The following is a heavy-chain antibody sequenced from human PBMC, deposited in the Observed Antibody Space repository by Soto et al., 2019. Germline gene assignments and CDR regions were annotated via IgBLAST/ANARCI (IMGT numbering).Heavy chain of an antibody. CDR1: GFTFSSYG. CDR2: ISYDGSNK. J-gene: IGHJ6*02. CDR3: ARDRETTGDYGMDV. V-gene: IGHV3-30*03. Sequence: GGSLRLSCAASGFTFSSYGMHWVRQAPGKGLEWVAVISYDGSNKYYADSVKGRFTISRDNSKNTLYLQMNSLRAEDTAVYYCARDRETTGDYGMDVWGQGTTVTVSS. D-gene: IGHD1-7*01.